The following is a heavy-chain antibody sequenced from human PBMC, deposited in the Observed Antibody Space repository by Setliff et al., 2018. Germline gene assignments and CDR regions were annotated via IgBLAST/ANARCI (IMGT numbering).Heavy chain of an antibody. D-gene: IGHD1-26*01. CDR3: ARDSTGSDLYEFQYMDV. J-gene: IGHJ6*03. V-gene: IGHV1-2*02. CDR2: ISPNSGNT. CDR1: AYIFTNHY. Sequence: GGLVKVSCKASAYIFTNHYIHWIRQAPGQGLEWMGWISPNSGNTMYAQKFQTRVTMTRDTSISTAYLDLTSLRSDDTAIYYCARDSTGSDLYEFQYMDVWGKGTPVTVSS.